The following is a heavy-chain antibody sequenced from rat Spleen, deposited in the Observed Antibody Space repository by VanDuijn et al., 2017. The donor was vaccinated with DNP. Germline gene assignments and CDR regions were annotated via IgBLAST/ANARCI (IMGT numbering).Heavy chain of an antibody. Sequence: QVQLQQSGAELAKPGSSVKISCNASGYSITNYYITWINQTNGQGLECFGYINTGSGGTSYNEKFKGKSTLTVDKSSSTAFMQLRSLTHDDSAASYCTSREFGVRDWFAYWGQGTLVTVSS. CDR3: TSREFGVRDWFAY. D-gene: IGHD4-3*01. J-gene: IGHJ3*01. CDR2: INTGSGGT. CDR1: GYSITNYY. V-gene: IGHV1-43*01.